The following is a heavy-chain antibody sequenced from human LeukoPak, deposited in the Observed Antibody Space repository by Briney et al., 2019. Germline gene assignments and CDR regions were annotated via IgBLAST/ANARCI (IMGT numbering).Heavy chain of an antibody. D-gene: IGHD6-6*01. CDR2: INHSGST. J-gene: IGHJ5*02. V-gene: IGHV4-39*07. CDR1: GGSISSSSYY. CDR3: ARAKCIAALSGCRPLRQALYNWFDP. Sequence: PSETLSLTCTVSGGSISSSSYYWSWIRQPPGKGLEWIGEINHSGSTNYNPSLKSRVTISVDTSKNQFSLKLSSVTAADTAVYYCARAKCIAALSGCRPLRQALYNWFDPWGQGTLVTVSS.